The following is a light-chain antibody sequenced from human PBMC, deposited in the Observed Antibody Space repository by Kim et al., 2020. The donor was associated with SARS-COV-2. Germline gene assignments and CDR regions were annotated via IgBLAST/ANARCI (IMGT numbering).Light chain of an antibody. Sequence: VASRQTVMITCQGDSLRSYYATWYQQKPGQAPIVVIYGKNNRPSGIPDRFSGSSSGNTASLTITGTQAGDEADYYCNSRDSNDNVVFGGGTQLTVL. CDR1: SLRSYY. CDR3: NSRDSNDNVV. V-gene: IGLV3-19*01. CDR2: GKN. J-gene: IGLJ2*01.